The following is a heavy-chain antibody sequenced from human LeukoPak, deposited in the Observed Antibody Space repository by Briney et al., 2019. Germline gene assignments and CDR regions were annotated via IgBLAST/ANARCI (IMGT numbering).Heavy chain of an antibody. J-gene: IGHJ5*02. Sequence: GGSLRLSCAASGFTFSSYSMNWVRQAPGKGLEWVSSISSSSSYIYYADSVKGRFTISRDNAKNSLYLQMNSLRAEDTAVYYCARRPVVAAFWWFDPWGQGTLVTVSS. CDR1: GFTFSSYS. CDR3: ARRPVVAAFWWFDP. D-gene: IGHD2-15*01. V-gene: IGHV3-21*04. CDR2: ISSSSSYI.